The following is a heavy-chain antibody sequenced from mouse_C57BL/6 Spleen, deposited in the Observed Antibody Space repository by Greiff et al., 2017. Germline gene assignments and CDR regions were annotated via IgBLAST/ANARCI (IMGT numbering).Heavy chain of an antibody. J-gene: IGHJ4*01. CDR1: GYTFTDYE. V-gene: IGHV1-15*01. CDR2: IDPETGGT. D-gene: IGHD1-1*01. CDR3: TRYKGFYGSSLYAMDY. Sequence: QVQLQQSGAELVRPGASVTLSCKASGYTFTDYEMHWVKQTPVHGLEWIGAIDPETGGTAYNQKFKGKAILTADKSSSTAYMELRSLTSEDSAVYYCTRYKGFYGSSLYAMDYWGQGTSVTVSS.